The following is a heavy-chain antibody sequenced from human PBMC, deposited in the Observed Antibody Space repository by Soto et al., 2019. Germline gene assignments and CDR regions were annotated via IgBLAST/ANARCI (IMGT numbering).Heavy chain of an antibody. CDR3: ARGYYDILTGTDY. Sequence: GASVKVSCKASGYTFSNFAMHWVRQAPGQRLEWMGWINAGNGNTKYSQKFQGRVTITRDTSASTAYMELSSLRSDDTAVYYCARGYYDILTGTDYWGQGTLVTVSS. CDR2: INAGNGNT. D-gene: IGHD3-9*01. CDR1: GYTFSNFA. V-gene: IGHV1-3*01. J-gene: IGHJ4*02.